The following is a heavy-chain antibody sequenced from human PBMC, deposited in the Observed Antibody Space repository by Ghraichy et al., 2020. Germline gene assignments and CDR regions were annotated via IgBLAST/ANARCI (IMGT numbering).Heavy chain of an antibody. CDR3: ARGFSAYLFDY. Sequence: SETLSLTCTVSGGSISSYYWSWIRQPPGKGLEWIGYIYYSGSTSYNPSLKSRVTISVDTSKNQFSLKLSSVTAADTAVYYCARGFSAYLFDYWGQGTLITVSS. CDR1: GGSISSYY. CDR2: IYYSGST. V-gene: IGHV4-59*01. D-gene: IGHD3-22*01. J-gene: IGHJ4*02.